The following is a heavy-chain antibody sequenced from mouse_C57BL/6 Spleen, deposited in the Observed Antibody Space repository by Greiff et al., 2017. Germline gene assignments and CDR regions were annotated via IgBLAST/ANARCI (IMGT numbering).Heavy chain of an antibody. V-gene: IGHV5-6*01. CDR3: ASQNYGSSYPYYFDY. Sequence: EVKLVESGGDLVKPGGSLKLSCAASGFTFSSYGMSWVRQTPDKRLEWVATISSGGSYTYYPDSVKGRFTISRDNAKNTLYLQMSSLKSEDTAMYYCASQNYGSSYPYYFDYWGQGTTLTVAS. CDR1: GFTFSSYG. J-gene: IGHJ2*01. D-gene: IGHD1-1*01. CDR2: ISSGGSYT.